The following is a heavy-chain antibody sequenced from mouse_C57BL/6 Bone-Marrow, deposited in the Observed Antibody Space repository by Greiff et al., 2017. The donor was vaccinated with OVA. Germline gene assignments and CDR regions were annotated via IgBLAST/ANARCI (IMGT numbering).Heavy chain of an antibody. CDR1: GYTFTSYG. CDR3: ASTVAAPWFAY. J-gene: IGHJ3*01. D-gene: IGHD1-1*01. Sequence: QVQLQQSGAELARPGASVKLSCKASGYTFTSYGISWVKQRTGQGLEWIGEIYPRSGNTYYNEKFKGKATLTADKSSSTAYMELRSLTSEDSAVYFCASTVAAPWFAYWGQGTLVTVSA. V-gene: IGHV1-81*01. CDR2: IYPRSGNT.